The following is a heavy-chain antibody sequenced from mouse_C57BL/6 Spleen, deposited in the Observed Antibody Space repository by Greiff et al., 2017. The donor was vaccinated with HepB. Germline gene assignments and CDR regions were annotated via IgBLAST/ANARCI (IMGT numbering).Heavy chain of an antibody. CDR3: GGGGRGFAY. Sequence: QVQLQQSGAELVMPGASVKLSCKASGYTFTSYWMHWVKQRPGQGLEWIGEIDPSDSYTNYNQKFKGKSTLTVDKSSSTAYMQLSSLTSEDSAVYYGGGGGRGFAYWGQGTLVTVSA. CDR1: GYTFTSYW. J-gene: IGHJ3*01. CDR2: IDPSDSYT. V-gene: IGHV1-69*01.